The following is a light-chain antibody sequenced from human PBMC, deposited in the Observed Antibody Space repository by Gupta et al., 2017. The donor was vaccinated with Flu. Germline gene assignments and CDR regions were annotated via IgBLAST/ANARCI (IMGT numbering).Light chain of an antibody. V-gene: IGLV1-36*01. J-gene: IGLJ2*01. CDR2: YDH. CDR3: AAWEDSGNALV. CDR1: SSNIGNNA. Sequence: QSVLTQPPSVSEAPRQRVTISCSGSSSNIGNNAVSWYQQGAGEAPKMLIYYDHRLPAGVSDRCSGSKSGTAASLAISGLQSEEEADYYCAAWEDSGNALVFGGGTKLTVL.